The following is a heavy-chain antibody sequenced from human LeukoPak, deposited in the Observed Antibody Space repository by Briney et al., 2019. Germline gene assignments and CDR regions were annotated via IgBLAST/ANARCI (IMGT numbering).Heavy chain of an antibody. V-gene: IGHV3-7*01. D-gene: IGHD1-1*01. CDR1: EFTFSDSW. CDR2: IKEDGSEE. J-gene: IGHJ6*02. Sequence: AGGSLRLSCAASEFTFSDSWMSWVRQASGKGLEWVAAIKEDGSEEYYMDSVKGRFTISRDNAKNSLYLQMNSLRDEDTAVYHCATYINWVAGDVWGQGTAVSVSS. CDR3: ATYINWVAGDV.